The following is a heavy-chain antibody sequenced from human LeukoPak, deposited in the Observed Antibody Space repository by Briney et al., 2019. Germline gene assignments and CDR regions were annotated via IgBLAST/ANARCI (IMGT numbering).Heavy chain of an antibody. CDR2: INHSGST. Sequence: SETLSLTCAVYGGSFSGYYWSWLRQPPGKGLEWVGEINHSGSTNYNPSLKRRVTISVDTSKNQFSLKLSSVTAADTAVYYCARASYGRQAGRLRFSFVYWGQGTLVTVSS. D-gene: IGHD5-12*01. CDR3: ARASYGRQAGRLRFSFVY. V-gene: IGHV4-34*01. J-gene: IGHJ4*02. CDR1: GGSFSGYY.